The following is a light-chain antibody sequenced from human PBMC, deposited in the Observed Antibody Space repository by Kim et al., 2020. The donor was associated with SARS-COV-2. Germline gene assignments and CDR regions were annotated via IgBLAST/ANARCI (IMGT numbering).Light chain of an antibody. V-gene: IGLV2-23*02. J-gene: IGLJ3*02. CDR1: SSNVGNYNL. CDR3: CSYAGNITLV. CDR2: EVT. Sequence: GQSITISCTGTSSNVGNYNLVSWYQQHPNKTPKLMIYEVTKRPSGVSNRFSGSKSGNAASLTISGLQAEDEAVYYCCSYAGNITLVFGGGTQLTVL.